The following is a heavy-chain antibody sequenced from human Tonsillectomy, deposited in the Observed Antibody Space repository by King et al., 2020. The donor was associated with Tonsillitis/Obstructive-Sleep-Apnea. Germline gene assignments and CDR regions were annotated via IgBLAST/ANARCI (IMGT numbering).Heavy chain of an antibody. CDR2: IRSKAYGGTT. V-gene: IGHV3-49*05. D-gene: IGHD1-1*01. Sequence: VQLVESGGGFVKPGRSLRLSCTASGFTFGDYVMSWFRQAPGKGLERLAFIRSKAYGGTTEYAASVKGRFTISRDDSKSIAYLQMNSLKTEDTAVYYCTRDLAELEPSFGYWGQGTLVTVSS. CDR3: TRDLAELEPSFGY. J-gene: IGHJ4*02. CDR1: GFTFGDYV.